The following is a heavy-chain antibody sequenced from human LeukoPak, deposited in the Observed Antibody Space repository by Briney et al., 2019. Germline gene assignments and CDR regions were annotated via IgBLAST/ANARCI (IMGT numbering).Heavy chain of an antibody. V-gene: IGHV4-39*01. Sequence: SETLSLTCTVSGGSISSSSYYWGWIRQPPGKGLEWIGSIYYSGSTYYNPSLKSRVTISVDTSKNQFSLKLSSVTAADTAVYYCASITGYAAFDIWGQGTTVTVSS. CDR1: GGSISSSSYY. J-gene: IGHJ3*02. CDR2: IYYSGST. CDR3: ASITGYAAFDI. D-gene: IGHD1-14*01.